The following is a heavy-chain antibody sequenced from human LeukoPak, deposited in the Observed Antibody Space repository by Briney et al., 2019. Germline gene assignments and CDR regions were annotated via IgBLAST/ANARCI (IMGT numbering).Heavy chain of an antibody. Sequence: GRSLRLSREASGFTFDDYGMHWVRQAPGKGLEWVSTISWNSASVGYVDSVKGRFTISRDNAKKTLYLQMNSLRPEDTALYYCAKDYGHSSSWYDYWGQGTLVTVSS. CDR2: ISWNSASV. CDR1: GFTFDDYG. CDR3: AKDYGHSSSWYDY. D-gene: IGHD6-13*01. V-gene: IGHV3-9*01. J-gene: IGHJ4*02.